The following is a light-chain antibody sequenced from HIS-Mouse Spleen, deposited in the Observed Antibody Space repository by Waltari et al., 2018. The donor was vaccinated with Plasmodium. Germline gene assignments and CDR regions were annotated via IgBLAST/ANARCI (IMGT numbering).Light chain of an antibody. J-gene: IGLJ2*01. V-gene: IGLV3-21*02. Sequence: SYVLTQPPSVSVAPGQTARLTCGGHHIGIKSVHWYQQKPGQAPVLVVYDDSYRPSGIPERFSGSNSGNTATLTISRVEAGDEADYYCQVWDSSSDHPVFGGGTKLTVL. CDR2: DDS. CDR1: HIGIKS. CDR3: QVWDSSSDHPV.